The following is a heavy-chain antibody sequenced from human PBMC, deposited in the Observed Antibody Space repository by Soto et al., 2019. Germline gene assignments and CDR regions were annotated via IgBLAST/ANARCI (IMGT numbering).Heavy chain of an antibody. D-gene: IGHD1-26*01. CDR3: AGAFQWETLGNQPAHTEVDY. CDR1: GFTFSSYE. CDR2: ISSSGSTI. Sequence: GGSLRLSCAASGFTFSSYEMNWVRQAPGKGLEWVSYISSSGSTIYYADSVKGRFTISRDNAKNSLYLQMNSLRAEDTAVYYCAGAFQWETLGNQPAHTEVDYWGQGTLVTVSS. V-gene: IGHV3-48*03. J-gene: IGHJ4*02.